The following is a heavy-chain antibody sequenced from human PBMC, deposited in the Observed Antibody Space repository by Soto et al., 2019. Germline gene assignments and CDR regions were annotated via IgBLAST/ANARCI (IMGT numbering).Heavy chain of an antibody. V-gene: IGHV3-48*02. CDR2: ISSSSSTI. CDR3: ARRGLGYCSGGSCSASIPYYYYGMDV. Sequence: PGGSLRLSCAASGFTFSSYSMNWVRQAPGKGLEWVSYISSSSSTIYYADSVKGRFTISRDNAKNSLYLQMNSLRDEDTAVYYCARRGLGYCSGGSCSASIPYYYYGMDVWGQGTTVTVSS. J-gene: IGHJ6*02. CDR1: GFTFSSYS. D-gene: IGHD2-15*01.